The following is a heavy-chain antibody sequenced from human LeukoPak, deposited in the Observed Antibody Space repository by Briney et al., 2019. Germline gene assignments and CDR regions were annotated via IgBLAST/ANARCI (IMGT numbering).Heavy chain of an antibody. Sequence: PGGSLRLSCAASGFTFSSSWMSWVRQAPGKGLEWVANIKQDGNEKYYVDSVKGRFTISRDNAKNSLSLQMNSLRAGDTAVYYCARGAVWFEPLFDYWGQGTLVTVSS. CDR2: IKQDGNEK. D-gene: IGHD3-10*01. CDR1: GFTFSSSW. J-gene: IGHJ4*02. V-gene: IGHV3-7*03. CDR3: ARGAVWFEPLFDY.